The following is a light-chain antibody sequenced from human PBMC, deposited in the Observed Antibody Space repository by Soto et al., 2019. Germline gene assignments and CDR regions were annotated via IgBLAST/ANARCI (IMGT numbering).Light chain of an antibody. V-gene: IGKV1-5*03. CDR2: KAS. CDR3: QHNNSYGT. Sequence: DIQMTQAPSTLSGSVGDRVTITFRANQTISSWLAWYQQKPGKAPKLLIYKASTLKSGVPSRFGGSGSGTEFTLTISILQPDDFATYYCQHNNSYGTFGQGTKVDIK. CDR1: QTISSW. J-gene: IGKJ1*01.